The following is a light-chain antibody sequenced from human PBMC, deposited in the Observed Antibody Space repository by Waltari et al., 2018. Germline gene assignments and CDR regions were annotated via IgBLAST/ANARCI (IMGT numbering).Light chain of an antibody. J-gene: IGLJ1*01. CDR2: GTF. CDR3: QSFDSSLTRYV. CDR1: SSNIGAGYD. V-gene: IGLV1-40*01. Sequence: QSELTQPPSVSGAPGQRVTISCTGSSSNIGAGYDVHWYKQLPGTAPKRLIYGTFNRPSGVPDRFSGSKSGTSASLAITGLQAEDEADYYCQSFDSSLTRYVFGTGTKVTVL.